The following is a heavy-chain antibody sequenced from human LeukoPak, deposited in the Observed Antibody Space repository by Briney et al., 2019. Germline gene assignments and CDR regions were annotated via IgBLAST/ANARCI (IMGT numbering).Heavy chain of an antibody. CDR2: ISAYNGNT. J-gene: IGHJ4*02. CDR1: GYTFTSYG. CDR3: ATVWAYCGGDCLGFDY. V-gene: IGHV1-18*01. Sequence: ASVKVSCKASGYTFTSYGISWVRQAPGQGLEWMGWISAYNGNTNYAQKFQGRVTMTEDTSTDTAYMELSSLRSEDTAVYYCATVWAYCGGDCLGFDYWGQGTLVTVSS. D-gene: IGHD2-21*02.